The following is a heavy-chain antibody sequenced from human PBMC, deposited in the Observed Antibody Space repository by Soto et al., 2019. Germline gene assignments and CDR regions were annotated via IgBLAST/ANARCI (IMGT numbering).Heavy chain of an antibody. V-gene: IGHV3-48*03. CDR2: ISSSGSTI. J-gene: IGHJ6*02. Sequence: AGGSLRLSCAASGFTFSSYEMNWVRQAPGKGLEWVSYISSSGSTIYYADSVKGRFTISRDNAKNSLYLQINSLRAEDTAVYYCARDGLDRDSGWAYYYYGMDVWGQGTTVTVSS. D-gene: IGHD6-19*01. CDR3: ARDGLDRDSGWAYYYYGMDV. CDR1: GFTFSSYE.